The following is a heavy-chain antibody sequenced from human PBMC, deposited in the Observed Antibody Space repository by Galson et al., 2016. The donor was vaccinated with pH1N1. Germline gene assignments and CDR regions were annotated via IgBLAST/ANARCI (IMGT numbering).Heavy chain of an antibody. Sequence: QSGAEVKKPGASVKVSCKASGYTFINYGIAWVRQAPRQGPEWMGWNSAYDGHTDYAQNFQGRVAMTIDTSTSTANMKLRSLRSDDTAVYYCARDRGVFDIWGQGTRVTVSS. V-gene: IGHV1-18*01. CDR2: NSAYDGHT. CDR3: ARDRGVFDI. D-gene: IGHD3-10*01. J-gene: IGHJ3*02. CDR1: GYTFINYG.